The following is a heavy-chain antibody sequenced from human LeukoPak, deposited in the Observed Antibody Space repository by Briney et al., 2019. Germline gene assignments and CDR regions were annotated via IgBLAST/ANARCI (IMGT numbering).Heavy chain of an antibody. V-gene: IGHV4-59*13. D-gene: IGHD6-19*01. J-gene: IGHJ4*02. Sequence: SETLSLTCTVSGGSISPYYWSWIRQPPGKGLEWIGYVYYTGSTNYNPSLKSRVTMSVDASKNQFSLKLDSVTAADTAVYYCARGQWLVPGVFYYFDQWGQGTLVTVSS. CDR1: GGSISPYY. CDR2: VYYTGST. CDR3: ARGQWLVPGVFYYFDQ.